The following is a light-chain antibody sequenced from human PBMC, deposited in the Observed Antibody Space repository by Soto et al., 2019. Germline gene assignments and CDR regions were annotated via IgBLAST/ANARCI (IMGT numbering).Light chain of an antibody. V-gene: IGKV3D-15*01. CDR1: QSVSSN. J-gene: IGKJ5*01. CDR2: GAS. Sequence: EIVMTQSPATLSVSPGERATLSCRASQSVSSNLAWYQQKPGQAPRLLIYGASTRATGIPARFSGSGSGTEFILTISSLQSEDFAVYYCQQYNNWPPLTFGQGTRLEI. CDR3: QQYNNWPPLT.